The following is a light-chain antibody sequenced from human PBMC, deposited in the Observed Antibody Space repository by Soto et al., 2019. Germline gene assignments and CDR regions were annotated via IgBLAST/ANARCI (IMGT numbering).Light chain of an antibody. Sequence: QSALTQAASVSGSPGQSITISCTGTSSDIGGSDYVSWYQKHPGKAPKVIIYEVSDRPSGVSDRFSGSKSGNTASLTISGLQAEDEADYYCSSYVTSGTLVFCGGTKVTVL. V-gene: IGLV2-14*01. CDR2: EVS. J-gene: IGLJ3*02. CDR1: SSDIGGSDY. CDR3: SSYVTSGTLV.